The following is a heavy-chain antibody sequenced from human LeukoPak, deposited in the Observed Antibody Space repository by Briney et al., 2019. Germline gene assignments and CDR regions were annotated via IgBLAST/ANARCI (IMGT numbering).Heavy chain of an antibody. Sequence: PGGSLRLSCAASGFTFSNYSMNWVRQAPGKGLEWVSYISSSNSTIYYADSLKGRFTISRDNAKNSLYLQMNSLRAEDTAVYYCAREGRVYYGSGSYYTAYYMDVWGKGTTVTISS. V-gene: IGHV3-48*04. D-gene: IGHD3-10*01. CDR2: ISSSNSTI. CDR1: GFTFSNYS. J-gene: IGHJ6*03. CDR3: AREGRVYYGSGSYYTAYYMDV.